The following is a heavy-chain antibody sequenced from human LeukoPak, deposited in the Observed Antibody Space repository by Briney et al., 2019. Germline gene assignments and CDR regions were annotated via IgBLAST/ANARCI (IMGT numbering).Heavy chain of an antibody. CDR3: AKQYSSSWHYLDY. CDR2: ISGSGST. CDR1: GFTFSSYA. V-gene: IGHV3-23*01. Sequence: GGSLRLSCAASGFTFSSYAMSWVRQAPGKGLEWVSAISGSGSTYYADSVKGRFTISRDNSKNTLYLQMNSLRAEDTAVYHCAKQYSSSWHYLDYWGQGTLVTVSS. J-gene: IGHJ4*02. D-gene: IGHD6-13*01.